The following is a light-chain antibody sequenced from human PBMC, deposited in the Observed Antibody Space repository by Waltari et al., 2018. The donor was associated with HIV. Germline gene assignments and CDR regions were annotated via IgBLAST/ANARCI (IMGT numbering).Light chain of an antibody. J-gene: IGLJ3*02. CDR1: SSDVGGSKY. CDR2: EVN. V-gene: IGLV2-8*01. CDR3: NSYAGSNNWV. Sequence: QSALTQPPSASGSPGQSVTISCTGTSSDVGGSKYVSWYQQHPGNAPKLMIYEVNKRPSGVPDRFSGSKSANTASLTFSGLQADDEADYYCNSYAGSNNWVFGGGTKLTVL.